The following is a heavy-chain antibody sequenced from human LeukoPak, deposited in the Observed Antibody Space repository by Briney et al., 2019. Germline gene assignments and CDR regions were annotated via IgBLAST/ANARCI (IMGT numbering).Heavy chain of an antibody. V-gene: IGHV3-23*01. CDR2: ISGSGGST. CDR1: GFTFSTYA. J-gene: IGHJ4*02. D-gene: IGHD5-12*01. Sequence: GGSLRLSCAASGFTFSTYAMSWVRQAPGKGLEWVSGISGSGGSTYYADSVKGRFTISRDNSKNTLYLQMGSLRAEDMAVYYCARAREIVATIFFDYWGQGTLVTVSS. CDR3: ARAREIVATIFFDY.